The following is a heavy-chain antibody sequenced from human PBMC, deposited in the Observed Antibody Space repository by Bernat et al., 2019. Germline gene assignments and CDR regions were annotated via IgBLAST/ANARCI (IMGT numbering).Heavy chain of an antibody. CDR1: GFTVSSNY. J-gene: IGHJ4*02. CDR3: ARQDDFWSGFVV. V-gene: IGHV3-66*04. Sequence: EVQLVESGGNLVQPGGSLRLSCAASGFTVSSNYMSWVRQAPGKGLEWVSNIYSDGSTYYADSVKGRFVSSRDNSKNTLFLHMNRLRADDMALYYCARQDDFWSGFVVWGQGTLVTVSS. CDR2: IYSDGST. D-gene: IGHD3-3*01.